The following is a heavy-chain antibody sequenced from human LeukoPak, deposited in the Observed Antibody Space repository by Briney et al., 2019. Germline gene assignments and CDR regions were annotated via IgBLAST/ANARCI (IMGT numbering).Heavy chain of an antibody. J-gene: IGHJ4*02. D-gene: IGHD4-17*01. Sequence: PSETLSLTCAVYGGSFSGYYWSWIRQPLGKGLEWIGEINHSENTDYNPSLKTRVTISVDKSKNQFSLKLSSVTAADTAVYYCARASHDYGDYSHFDYWGQGTLVTVSS. CDR2: INHSENT. CDR1: GGSFSGYY. V-gene: IGHV4-34*01. CDR3: ARASHDYGDYSHFDY.